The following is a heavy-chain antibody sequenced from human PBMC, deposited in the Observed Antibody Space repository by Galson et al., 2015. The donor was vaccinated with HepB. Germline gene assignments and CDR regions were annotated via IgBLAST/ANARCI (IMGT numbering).Heavy chain of an antibody. D-gene: IGHD3-10*01. CDR1: GFTFSSYT. Sequence: SLRLSCAASGFTFSSYTMNWVRQAPGKGLESVSYISRTGTTMYYADSAKGRFTISRDNAQNSLYLQMNSLRDEDTAVYYCARVYFGSGSSSAYWYFDLWGRGALVTVSS. CDR3: ARVYFGSGSSSAYWYFDL. J-gene: IGHJ2*01. V-gene: IGHV3-48*02. CDR2: ISRTGTTM.